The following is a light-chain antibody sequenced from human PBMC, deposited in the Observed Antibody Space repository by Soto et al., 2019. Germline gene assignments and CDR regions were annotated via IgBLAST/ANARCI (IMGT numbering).Light chain of an antibody. CDR3: QQYGTSLPWT. CDR2: GAS. J-gene: IGKJ1*01. V-gene: IGKV3-20*01. CDR1: QSISRSY. Sequence: EIVLTQSPGTLSLSPGERATLSGRTSQSISRSYLAWYQQKPGQAPRLLIYGASSRATGIPDRFSGSGSGTDFSLTIIRREPEDVSVYYCQQYGTSLPWTFGQGTKVEIK.